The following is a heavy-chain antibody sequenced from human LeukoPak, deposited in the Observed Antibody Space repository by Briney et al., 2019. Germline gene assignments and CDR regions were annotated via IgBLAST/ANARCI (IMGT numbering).Heavy chain of an antibody. CDR2: IFYSGGT. Sequence: SETLSLTCTVSGGSINIPNYYWGWIRQTPWKGLEWIGNIFYSGGTYYSPSLTSRVTISLDTSRNQFSLKLNSVTAADTAVYYCAREGFGTVDWFDPWGQGTLVTVSS. D-gene: IGHD3-10*01. J-gene: IGHJ5*02. V-gene: IGHV4-39*07. CDR3: AREGFGTVDWFDP. CDR1: GGSINIPNYY.